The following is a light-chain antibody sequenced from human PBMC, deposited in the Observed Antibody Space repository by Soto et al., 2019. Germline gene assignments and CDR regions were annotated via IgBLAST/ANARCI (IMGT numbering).Light chain of an antibody. CDR1: QSVSSY. V-gene: IGKV3-11*01. CDR3: QQRGTWPWT. J-gene: IGKJ1*01. Sequence: EIVLTQSPATLSLSPGERATLSCRASQSVSSYLAWYQQKPGQAPRLLIYDVSNRATGIPARFSGSGSGTDFTLTISSLEPEDFAVYYCQQRGTWPWTFGQGTKVEIK. CDR2: DVS.